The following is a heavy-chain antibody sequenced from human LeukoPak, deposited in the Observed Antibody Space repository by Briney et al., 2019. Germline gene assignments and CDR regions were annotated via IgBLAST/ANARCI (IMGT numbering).Heavy chain of an antibody. CDR3: ASGSPPVI. CDR1: GDSVSSDKAA. Sequence: SQTLSLTCAISGDSVSSDKAAWNWIRQSPSRGLEWLGRTYYRSKWYNDYATSLKSRIIINVDTSKNQFSLQLKSVTPEDTAIYYCASGSPPVIWGQGTLVTVS. CDR2: TYYRSKWYN. J-gene: IGHJ3*02. V-gene: IGHV6-1*01. D-gene: IGHD5-12*01.